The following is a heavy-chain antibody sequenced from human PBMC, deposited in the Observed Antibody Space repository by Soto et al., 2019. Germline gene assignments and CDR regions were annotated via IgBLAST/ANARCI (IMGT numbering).Heavy chain of an antibody. V-gene: IGHV1-2*04. CDR1: GYTFTGYY. CDR3: AREAVAVAGEHYYSYGMDV. J-gene: IGHJ6*02. CDR2: INPNSGGT. Sequence: ASVKVSCKASGYTFTGYYMHWVRQAPGQGLEWMGWINPNSGGTNYAQKFQGWVTMTRDTSISTAYMELSRLRSDDTAVYYCAREAVAVAGEHYYSYGMDVWGQGPTVTVSS. D-gene: IGHD6-19*01.